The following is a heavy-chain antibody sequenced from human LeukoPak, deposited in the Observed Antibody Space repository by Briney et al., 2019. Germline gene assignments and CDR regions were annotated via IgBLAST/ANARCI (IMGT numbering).Heavy chain of an antibody. V-gene: IGHV4-39*01. CDR2: IYYSGST. J-gene: IGHJ4*02. D-gene: IGHD5-12*01. CDR3: ANGGYVRRYFDY. CDR1: GGSISSSSYY. Sequence: PSETLSLTCTVSGGSISSSSYYWGWIRQPPGKGLEWIGSIYYSGSTYYNPSLKSRVTISVDTSKNQFSLKLSSVTAADTAVYYCANGGYVRRYFDYWGQGTLVTVSS.